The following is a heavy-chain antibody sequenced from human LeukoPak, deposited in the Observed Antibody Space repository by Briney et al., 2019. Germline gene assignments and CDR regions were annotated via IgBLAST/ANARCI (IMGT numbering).Heavy chain of an antibody. CDR2: TSNDGSRQ. V-gene: IGHV3-30*04. J-gene: IGHJ5*02. CDR3: VTPAEVNWFDP. CDR1: GFTLSSHT. Sequence: GGSLRLSCAVSGFTLSSHTVHWVRQAPGKGLEWLALTSNDGSRQFYSDSVKGRFTISRDNSRNTLDLLMNSLRAEDTAVYYCVTPAEVNWFDPWGQGTLVTVSS. D-gene: IGHD3-16*01.